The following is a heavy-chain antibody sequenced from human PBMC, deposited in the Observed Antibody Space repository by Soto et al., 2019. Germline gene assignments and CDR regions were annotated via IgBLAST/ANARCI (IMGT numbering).Heavy chain of an antibody. CDR1: GFIFRNHV. J-gene: IGHJ5*02. Sequence: GGSLRLSCAASGFIFRNHVLNWVRQAPGKGLEWVSAIDNSGDGSFYADSVKGRFIISRDNSKDTVFLHMNNLRPEDTAFYYCAKIPSRGMIFGAGSWGQGTLVTVSS. CDR3: AKIPSRGMIFGAGS. V-gene: IGHV3-23*05. D-gene: IGHD3-3*01. CDR2: IDNSGDGS.